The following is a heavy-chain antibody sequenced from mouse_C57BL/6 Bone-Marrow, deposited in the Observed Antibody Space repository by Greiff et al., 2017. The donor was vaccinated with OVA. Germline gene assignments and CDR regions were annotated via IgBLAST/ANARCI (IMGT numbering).Heavy chain of an antibody. D-gene: IGHD2-1*01. CDR1: GYTFTSYW. J-gene: IGHJ3*01. V-gene: IGHV1-55*01. CDR3: ALGGYGNYVGFAY. CDR2: IYPGSGST. Sequence: QVQLQQPGAELVKPGASVKMSCKASGYTFTSYWITWVKQRPGQGLEWIGDIYPGSGSTNYNEKFKSKATLTVDTSSSTAYMQLSSLTSEDSAVYYCALGGYGNYVGFAYWGQETLVTVSA.